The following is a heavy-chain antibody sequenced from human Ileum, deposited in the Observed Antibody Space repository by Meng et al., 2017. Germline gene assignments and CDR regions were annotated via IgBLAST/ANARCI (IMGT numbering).Heavy chain of an antibody. V-gene: IGHV1-46*01. J-gene: IGHJ4*02. CDR3: ARDVVMVPSALYYFDY. Sequence: QVQLVQAGPEGKKPGAAGKRACKAAGYTVTSHYMHWVRQAPGQGLEWVGIINPSGGSTSYAQKFQGRVTMTRDTSTSIVYMELSSLRSEDTAVYYCARDVVMVPSALYYFDYWGQGTLVTVSS. D-gene: IGHD2-2*01. CDR2: INPSGGST. CDR1: GYTVTSHY.